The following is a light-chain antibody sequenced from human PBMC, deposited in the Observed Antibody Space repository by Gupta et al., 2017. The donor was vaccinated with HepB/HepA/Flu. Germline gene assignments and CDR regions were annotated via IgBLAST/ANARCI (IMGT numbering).Light chain of an antibody. CDR3: QSADSSVTYVV. CDR2: KDS. J-gene: IGLJ2*01. Sequence: SYALPQPPSVSVSPGQTARITCSGDALPKQYAYWYQQKPGQAPVLVIYKDSERPSGIPERFSGSSSGTTVTLTISGVQAEDEADYYCQSADSSVTYVVFGGGTKLTVL. CDR1: ALPKQY. V-gene: IGLV3-25*03.